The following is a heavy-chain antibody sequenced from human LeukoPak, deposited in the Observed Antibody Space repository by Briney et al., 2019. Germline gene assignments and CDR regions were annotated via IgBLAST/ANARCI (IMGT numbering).Heavy chain of an antibody. V-gene: IGHV3-23*01. CDR3: AKDVCGGDCYPVDY. CDR2: ISGSGGST. J-gene: IGHJ4*02. CDR1: GFTFSSYA. D-gene: IGHD2-21*02. Sequence: GGSLRLSCAASGFTFSSYAMSWVRQAPGKGLEWVSAISGSGGSTYYADPVKGRFTISRDNSKNTLYLQMNSLRAEDTAVYYCAKDVCGGDCYPVDYWGQGTLVTVSS.